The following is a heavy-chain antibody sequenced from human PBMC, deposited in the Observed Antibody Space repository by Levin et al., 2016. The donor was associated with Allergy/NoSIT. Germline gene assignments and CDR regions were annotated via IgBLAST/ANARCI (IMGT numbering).Heavy chain of an antibody. D-gene: IGHD2-21*02. CDR3: TTTQPRDYCGGDCPLDY. J-gene: IGHJ4*01. V-gene: IGHV3-7*01. Sequence: GGSLRLSCAASGFSFSGYWMAWVRQAPGMGLEWVATKSHDGSGTYYVDSVSGQFTISRDNAKNSLYLQMNSLRAEDTAVYYCTTTQPRDYCGGDCPLDYWGQGTLVTVSS. CDR2: KSHDGSGT. CDR1: GFSFSGYW.